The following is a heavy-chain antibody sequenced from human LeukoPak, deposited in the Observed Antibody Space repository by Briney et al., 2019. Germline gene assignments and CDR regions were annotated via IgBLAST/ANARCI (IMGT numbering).Heavy chain of an antibody. CDR3: ARDLFRPIAAAGTWAY. D-gene: IGHD6-13*01. J-gene: IGHJ4*02. Sequence: SETLSLTCTVSGGSISSGGYYWSWIRQPPGKGLEWIGYIYHSGSTYYNPSLKSRVTISVDRSKNQFSLKLSSVTAADTAVYYCARDLFRPIAAAGTWAYWGQGTLVTVSS. CDR2: IYHSGST. V-gene: IGHV4-30-2*01. CDR1: GGSISSGGYY.